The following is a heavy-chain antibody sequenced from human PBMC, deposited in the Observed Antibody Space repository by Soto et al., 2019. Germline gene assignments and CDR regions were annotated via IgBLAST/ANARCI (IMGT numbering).Heavy chain of an antibody. D-gene: IGHD3-3*01. V-gene: IGHV4-34*01. CDR2: INHTGGT. CDR1: GGSVNGYY. CDR3: ATRITVFGLLIPPFDP. J-gene: IGHJ5*02. Sequence: SETLSLTCAVYGGSVNGYYWNWIRQPPGKGLEWIGEINHTGGTHYNPSLKSRVTISVHTSKNQFSLRLSSVTAADTAIYYCATRITVFGLLIPPFDPWGQGTQVTVSS.